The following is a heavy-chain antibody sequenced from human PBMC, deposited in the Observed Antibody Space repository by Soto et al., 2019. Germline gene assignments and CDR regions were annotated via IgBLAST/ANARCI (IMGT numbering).Heavy chain of an antibody. V-gene: IGHV3-7*01. CDR2: IKQDGSEK. J-gene: IGHJ4*02. CDR3: VRDLGYCSGGTCYAVLDY. CDR1: GFTFSSNW. D-gene: IGHD2-15*01. Sequence: GGSLRLSCAASGFTFSSNWMNWVSQAPGKGLEWVATIKQDGSEKYYVDSVKGRFTISRDSAKNSLYLQMNSLRAEDTAVYYCVRDLGYCSGGTCYAVLDYWGQGTLVTVSS.